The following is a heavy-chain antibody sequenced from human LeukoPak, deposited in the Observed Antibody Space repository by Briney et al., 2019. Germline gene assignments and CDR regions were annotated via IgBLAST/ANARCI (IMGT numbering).Heavy chain of an antibody. V-gene: IGHV4-34*01. CDR1: GGSFSGCY. CDR3: ARMEVSAHFDY. Sequence: PSETLCLTCAVYGGSFSGCYWSWIRQPPGKGLEWIGEINHSGSTNYNPSLKSRVTISVDTSKNQFSLKLSSVTAADTAVYYCARMEVSAHFDYWGQGTLVTVSS. J-gene: IGHJ4*02. D-gene: IGHD1-14*01. CDR2: INHSGST.